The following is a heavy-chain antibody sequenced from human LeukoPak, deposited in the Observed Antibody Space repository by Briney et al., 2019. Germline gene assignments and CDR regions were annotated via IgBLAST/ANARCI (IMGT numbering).Heavy chain of an antibody. CDR2: IYSGGST. D-gene: IGHD3-9*01. CDR3: ARSIPYDILTGYAFDI. J-gene: IGHJ3*02. CDR1: GFTFSSYS. Sequence: PGGSLRLSCAASGFTFSSYSFNWVRQAPGKGLEWVSVIYSGGSTYYADSVKGRFTISRDNSKNTLYLQMNSLRAEDTAVYYCARSIPYDILTGYAFDIWGQGTMVTVSS. V-gene: IGHV3-53*01.